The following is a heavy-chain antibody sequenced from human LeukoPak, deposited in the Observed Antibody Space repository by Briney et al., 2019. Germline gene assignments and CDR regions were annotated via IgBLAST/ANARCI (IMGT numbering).Heavy chain of an antibody. CDR1: GFTFSSYE. V-gene: IGHV3-48*03. Sequence: GGSLRPSCAASGFTFSSYEMNWVRQAPGKGLEWVSYISSSGSTIYYADSVKGRFTISRDNAKNSLYLQMNSLRAEDTAFYYCARGGRLWFGVKSWGQGTLVTVSS. J-gene: IGHJ4*02. CDR2: ISSSGSTI. D-gene: IGHD3-10*01. CDR3: ARGGRLWFGVKS.